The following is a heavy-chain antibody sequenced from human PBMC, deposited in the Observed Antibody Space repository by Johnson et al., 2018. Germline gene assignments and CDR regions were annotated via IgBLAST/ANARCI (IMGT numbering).Heavy chain of an antibody. CDR1: GFTFSSYD. Sequence: VQLVESGGGLVQPGGSLGLSCAASGFTFSSYDMHWVRQATGKGLEWVSAIGTAGDTYYPGSVKGRFTITSENAKNSLYLQMNSLRAGDTAVYYCGRGEGLIAAAGHFQHWGQGTLVTVSS. J-gene: IGHJ1*01. CDR2: IGTAGDT. CDR3: GRGEGLIAAAGHFQH. D-gene: IGHD6-13*01. V-gene: IGHV3-13*01.